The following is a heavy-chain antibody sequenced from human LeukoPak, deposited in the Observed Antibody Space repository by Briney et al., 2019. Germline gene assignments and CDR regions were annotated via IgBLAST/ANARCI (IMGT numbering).Heavy chain of an antibody. CDR2: IYYSGST. Sequence: PSETLSLTCTVSGGSISSYYWSWIRQPPGKGLEWIGYIYYSGSTNYNPSLKSRVTISVDTSKNQFSLKLSSVTAADTAVYYCARQESGYSKISDYWGQGTLVTVSS. CDR1: GGSISSYY. D-gene: IGHD3-3*01. V-gene: IGHV4-59*08. CDR3: ARQESGYSKISDY. J-gene: IGHJ4*02.